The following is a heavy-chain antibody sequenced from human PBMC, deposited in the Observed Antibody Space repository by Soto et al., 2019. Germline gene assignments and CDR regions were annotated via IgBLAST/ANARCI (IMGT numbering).Heavy chain of an antibody. J-gene: IGHJ4*02. CDR3: ARSQFDYVWWTSGYFDF. CDR1: GYSLSTHW. V-gene: IGHV5-51*01. CDR2: IYPGDSDA. Sequence: GESLKISCKGSGYSLSTHWVGWVRQMPGKGLEWMGIIYPGDSDARYSPSFKGQVTISVDESTTTAFLQWSSLKASDTAMYFCARSQFDYVWWTSGYFDFWGQGTLVTVSS. D-gene: IGHD3-16*01.